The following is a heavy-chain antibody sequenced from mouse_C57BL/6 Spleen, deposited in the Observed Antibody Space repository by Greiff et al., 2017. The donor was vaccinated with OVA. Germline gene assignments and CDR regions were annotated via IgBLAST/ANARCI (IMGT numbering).Heavy chain of an antibody. Sequence: VQLQQSGAELVKPGASVTLSCKASGYTFTEYTIHWVKQRSGQGLEWIGWFYPGSGSIKYNEKFKDKATLPADKSSSTVYMELSRLTSEDSAVYFCARHEGGEYDGVDYFDYWGQGTTLTVSS. CDR1: GYTFTEYT. J-gene: IGHJ2*01. D-gene: IGHD2-14*01. CDR2: FYPGSGSI. V-gene: IGHV1-62-2*01. CDR3: ARHEGGEYDGVDYFDY.